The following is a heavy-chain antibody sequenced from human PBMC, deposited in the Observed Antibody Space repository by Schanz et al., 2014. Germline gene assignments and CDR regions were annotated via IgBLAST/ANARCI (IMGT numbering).Heavy chain of an antibody. J-gene: IGHJ3*01. CDR2: ISVYHGHT. CDR1: GYTFNNHG. D-gene: IGHD3-9*01. V-gene: IGHV1-18*01. CDR3: ARETTIMTGGAFDV. Sequence: VQLVQYGGEVKKPGASATVSCKASGYTFNNHGISWVRQAPGQGLEWMGWISVYHGHTNYAEKVHGRVTMTTDTSTTTVYMELRGLRSDDTAVYYCARETTIMTGGAFDVWGQGTMVTVSS.